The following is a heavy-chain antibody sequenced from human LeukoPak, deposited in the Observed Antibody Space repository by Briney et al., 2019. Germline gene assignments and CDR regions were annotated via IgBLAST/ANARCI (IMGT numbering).Heavy chain of an antibody. J-gene: IGHJ5*02. CDR1: GGSISSHY. D-gene: IGHD1-26*01. CDR3: ARWQGIGGGFDP. V-gene: IGHV4-59*08. Sequence: SETLSLTCTVSGGSISSHYWSWIRQPPGKGLEWIGYIYYSGSTNYNPSLKSRVTISVDTSKNQFSLKLSSVTAADTAVYYCARWQGIGGGFDPWGQGTLVTVSS. CDR2: IYYSGST.